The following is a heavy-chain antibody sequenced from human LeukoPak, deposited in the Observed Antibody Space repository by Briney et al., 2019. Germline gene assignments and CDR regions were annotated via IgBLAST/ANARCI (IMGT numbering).Heavy chain of an antibody. Sequence: PSETLSLTCTVSGGSISSSSYYWSWIRQPPGKGLEWIGYIYYSGSTNYNPSLKSRVTISVDTSKSQFSLKLSSVTAADTAVYYCARHEYSYGTPFDYWGQGTLVTVSS. D-gene: IGHD5-18*01. CDR2: IYYSGST. J-gene: IGHJ4*02. V-gene: IGHV4-61*05. CDR1: GGSISSSSYY. CDR3: ARHEYSYGTPFDY.